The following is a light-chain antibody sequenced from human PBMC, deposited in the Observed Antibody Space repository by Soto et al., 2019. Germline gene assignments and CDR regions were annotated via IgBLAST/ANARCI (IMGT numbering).Light chain of an antibody. CDR2: RDN. J-gene: IGLJ3*02. CDR3: QVWDSSTWV. Sequence: SYKLTQPLSVSVAQGQTARINCGGDNIGSKSVHWYQQKPGQAPVRVIYRDNNRPSGIPERFSGSNSGNAATLTISRAQAGDEADYYCQVWDSSTWVFGGGTKLTVL. CDR1: NIGSKS. V-gene: IGLV3-9*01.